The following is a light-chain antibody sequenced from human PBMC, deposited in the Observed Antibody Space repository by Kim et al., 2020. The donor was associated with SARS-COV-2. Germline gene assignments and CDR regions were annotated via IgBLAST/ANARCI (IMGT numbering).Light chain of an antibody. CDR1: QSVTTF. CDR3: LQRSDWPLT. CDR2: DAS. Sequence: EIVLTQSPATLSLSPGERATLSCRASQSVTTFLVWFQQKPGQTPRLLIYDASNRATGTPVRFSGSGSGTDFTLTISSLELEDSAIYYCLQRSDWPLTFGGGTKVDIK. J-gene: IGKJ4*01. V-gene: IGKV3-11*01.